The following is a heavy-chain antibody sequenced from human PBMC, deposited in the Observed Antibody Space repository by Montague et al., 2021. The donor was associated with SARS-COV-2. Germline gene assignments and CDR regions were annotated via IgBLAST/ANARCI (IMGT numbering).Heavy chain of an antibody. CDR2: IYHSGST. Sequence: SETLSLTCTVSGYSISSGYYWGWIRQPPGKGLEWIGSIYHSGSTYYNPSLKSRVTISVDTSKNQFSLKLSSVTAEDTAVYYCARERRYCSGGSCYSGWFDPWGQGTLVTVSS. CDR3: ARERRYCSGGSCYSGWFDP. CDR1: GYSISSGYY. D-gene: IGHD2-15*01. J-gene: IGHJ5*02. V-gene: IGHV4-38-2*02.